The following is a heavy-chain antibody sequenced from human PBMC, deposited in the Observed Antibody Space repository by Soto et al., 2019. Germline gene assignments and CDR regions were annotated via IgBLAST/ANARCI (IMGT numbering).Heavy chain of an antibody. CDR2: ISSDGDVI. CDR3: ARDPDHYSYYGLDV. Sequence: EVQLVESGGGLVQPGGSLRLSCTASGFAFSTHWMHWVRQAPGKGLVWVSRISSDGDVISYADSVKGRFTISRDNAKNTLYLQMNSPRVGDTALYYCARDPDHYSYYGLDVWGQGTTVTVS. J-gene: IGHJ6*02. CDR1: GFAFSTHW. V-gene: IGHV3-74*03.